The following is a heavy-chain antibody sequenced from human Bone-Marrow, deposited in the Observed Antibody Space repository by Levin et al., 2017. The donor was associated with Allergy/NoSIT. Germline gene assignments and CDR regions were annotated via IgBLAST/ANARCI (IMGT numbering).Heavy chain of an antibody. D-gene: IGHD2-2*02. V-gene: IGHV3-11*01. J-gene: IGHJ5*02. CDR2: ISSSGNTV. CDR3: ARGALPEYQLLYLNWFDP. Sequence: GGSLRLSCAASGFTFSDYYMSWIRQAPGKGLEWVSSISSSGNTVYYADSVKGRFTISRDNAKKSLYLQMNSLRAEDTAVYYCARGALPEYQLLYLNWFDPWGQGTLVTVSS. CDR1: GFTFSDYY.